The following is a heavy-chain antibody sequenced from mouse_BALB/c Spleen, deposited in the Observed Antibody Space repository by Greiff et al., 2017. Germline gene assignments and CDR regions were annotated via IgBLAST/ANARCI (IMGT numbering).Heavy chain of an antibody. CDR3: NARGLFAY. CDR2: IDPENGDT. V-gene: IGHV14-4*02. Sequence: EVKLVESGAELVRSGASVKLSCTASGFNIKDYYMHWVKQRPEQGLEWIGWIDPENGDTEYAPKFQGKATMTADTSSNTAYLQLSSLTSEDTAVYYCNARGLFAYWGQGTLVTVSA. J-gene: IGHJ3*01. CDR1: GFNIKDYY.